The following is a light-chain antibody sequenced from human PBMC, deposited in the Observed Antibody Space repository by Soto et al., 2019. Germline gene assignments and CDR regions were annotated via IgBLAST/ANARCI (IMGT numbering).Light chain of an antibody. CDR2: DVN. V-gene: IGLV2-14*03. Sequence: QSALTQPASVSGSPGQSITIYCTGTSSDVGGYNFVSWYQQHPGKVPKLMIFDVNRRPSGVSDRFSVSKSGNTASLTISGIQAEDEGDYYCCSYTSSSTHVFGSGTKLTVL. J-gene: IGLJ1*01. CDR1: SSDVGGYNF. CDR3: CSYTSSSTHV.